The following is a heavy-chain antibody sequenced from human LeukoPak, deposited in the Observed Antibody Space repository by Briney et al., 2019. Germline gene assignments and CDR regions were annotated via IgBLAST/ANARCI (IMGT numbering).Heavy chain of an antibody. J-gene: IGHJ4*02. D-gene: IGHD2-2*01. V-gene: IGHV3-30*02. CDR3: AKIEGKYQLANIPDS. Sequence: GGSLRLSCVASGFTLSYFGMHRVRQAPGKGLEWVAFIRYDGSNEYYAESVKGRFTISRDNSKNTLYLQMNSLRVEDTAAYYCAKIEGKYQLANIPDSWGQGTLVTVSS. CDR1: GFTLSYFG. CDR2: IRYDGSNE.